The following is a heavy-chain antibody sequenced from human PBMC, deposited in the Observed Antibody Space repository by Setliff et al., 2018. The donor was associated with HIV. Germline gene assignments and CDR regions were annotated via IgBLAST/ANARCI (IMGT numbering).Heavy chain of an antibody. D-gene: IGHD3-10*01. CDR3: AKAVRGYGSTYYNYYYMDV. V-gene: IGHV1-69*13. CDR1: RRTFSEDA. CDR2: IIHILGTA. Sequence: SVKVSCKTSRRTFSEDAINWVRQAPGEGLEWVGGIIHILGTADYAEKFQDRVTITADEPRSTVYLEVSNLRSEDTAVYYCAKAVRGYGSTYYNYYYMDVWGKGTTVTVSS. J-gene: IGHJ6*03.